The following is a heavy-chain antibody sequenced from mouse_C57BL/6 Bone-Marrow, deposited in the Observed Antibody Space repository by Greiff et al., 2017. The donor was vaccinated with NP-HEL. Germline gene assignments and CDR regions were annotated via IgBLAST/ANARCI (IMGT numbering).Heavy chain of an antibody. CDR1: GYTFTSYW. Sequence: QVQLQQSGAELVKPGASVKLSCKASGYTFTSYWMHWVKQRPGQGLEWIGMIHPNSGSTNYNEKFKSKATLTVDKSFSTAYMQLSSLTSEDSAVYYCATYYYGSYYAMDYWGQGTSVTVSS. D-gene: IGHD1-1*01. J-gene: IGHJ4*01. CDR3: ATYYYGSYYAMDY. CDR2: IHPNSGST. V-gene: IGHV1-64*01.